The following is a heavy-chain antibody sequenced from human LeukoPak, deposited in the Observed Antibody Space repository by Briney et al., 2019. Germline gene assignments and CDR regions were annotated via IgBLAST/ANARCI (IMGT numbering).Heavy chain of an antibody. V-gene: IGHV4-34*01. J-gene: IGHJ4*02. CDR2: IYYSGST. CDR1: GGSFSGYY. Sequence: SETLSLTCAVYGGSFSGYYWSWIRQPPGKGLEWIGSIYYSGSTYYNPSLKSRVTISVGTSKNQFSLKLSSVTAADTAVYYCARNGLQYSDYWGQGTLVTVSS. CDR3: ARNGLQYSDY. D-gene: IGHD5-24*01.